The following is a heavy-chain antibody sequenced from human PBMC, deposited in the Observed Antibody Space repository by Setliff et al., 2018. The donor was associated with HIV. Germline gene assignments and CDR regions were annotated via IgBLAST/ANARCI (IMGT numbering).Heavy chain of an antibody. J-gene: IGHJ4*02. V-gene: IGHV4-4*08. D-gene: IGHD2-15*01. CDR1: GGSITNHY. CDR2: LYPSGNT. Sequence: SETLSLTCSVSGGSITNHYWSWVRQPPGKALEWIGLLYPSGNTNYNPSLESRLTISADRPNSQLSLKLTAVTAADTAIYYCSRAPRFHKGGFDIWGQGIAVTVSS. CDR3: SRAPRFHKGGFDI.